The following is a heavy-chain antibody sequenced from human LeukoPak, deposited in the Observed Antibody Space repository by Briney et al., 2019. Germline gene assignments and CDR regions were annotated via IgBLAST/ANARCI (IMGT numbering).Heavy chain of an antibody. D-gene: IGHD3-10*01. V-gene: IGHV4-4*09. CDR3: TRRAPTSYGHYLDS. Sequence: SETLSLTCTVSGDSISSYYWSWIRQTPGKGLEWIGYSHTNGRTNYSPSLKSRVTMSVDSSKNQLSLMLSSVTAADTAVYYCTRRAPTSYGHYLDSWGQGTLVTVSS. CDR1: GDSISSYY. CDR2: SHTNGRT. J-gene: IGHJ4*02.